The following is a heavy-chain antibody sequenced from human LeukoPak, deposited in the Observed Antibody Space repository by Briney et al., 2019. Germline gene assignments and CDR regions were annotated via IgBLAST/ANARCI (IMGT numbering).Heavy chain of an antibody. Sequence: GGSLRLSCAASGFTFSSYSMNWVRQAPGKGLEWVSSISSTSIYIYYADSVKGRFTISRDNSKNTLYLQMNSLRAEDTAVYYCAKVPLVTAFKYFDYWGQGTLVTVSS. CDR1: GFTFSSYS. D-gene: IGHD2-21*02. CDR3: AKVPLVTAFKYFDY. V-gene: IGHV3-21*04. CDR2: ISSTSIYI. J-gene: IGHJ4*02.